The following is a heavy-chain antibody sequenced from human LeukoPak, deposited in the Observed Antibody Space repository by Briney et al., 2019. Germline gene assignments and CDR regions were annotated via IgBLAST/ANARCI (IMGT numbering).Heavy chain of an antibody. J-gene: IGHJ3*02. Sequence: PSETLSLTCAVYGGSFSGYYWSWIRQPPGKGLEWIGEINHSGSTNYNPSLKSRVTISVDTSKNQFSLKLSSVTAADTAVYYCAKRDGYNHDAFDIWGQGTMVTVSS. D-gene: IGHD5-24*01. CDR2: INHSGST. CDR3: AKRDGYNHDAFDI. V-gene: IGHV4-34*01. CDR1: GGSFSGYY.